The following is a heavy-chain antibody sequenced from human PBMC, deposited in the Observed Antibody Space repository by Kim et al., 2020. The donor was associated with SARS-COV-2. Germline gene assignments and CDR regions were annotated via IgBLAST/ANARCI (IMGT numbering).Heavy chain of an antibody. Sequence: HYAEYVKSRITISPDTTKNQFSLQLNSVTPADTAVYYCARDAPVGSHFDYWGQGTLVTVSS. J-gene: IGHJ4*02. V-gene: IGHV6-1*01. CDR3: ARDAPVGSHFDY. D-gene: IGHD1-26*01.